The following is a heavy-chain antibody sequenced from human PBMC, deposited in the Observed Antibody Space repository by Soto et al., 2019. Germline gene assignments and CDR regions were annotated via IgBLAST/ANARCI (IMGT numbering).Heavy chain of an antibody. CDR2: ISSSSSYI. CDR3: ARDLASVAGGPY. CDR1: GFTSSSYS. Sequence: EVQLVESGGGLVKPGGSLRLSCAASGFTSSSYSMNWVRQAPGKGLEWVSSISSSSSYIYYADSVKGRFTISRDNAKNSLYLQMNCLRAEDTAVYYCARDLASVAGGPYWGQGTLVTVSS. J-gene: IGHJ4*02. D-gene: IGHD6-19*01. V-gene: IGHV3-21*01.